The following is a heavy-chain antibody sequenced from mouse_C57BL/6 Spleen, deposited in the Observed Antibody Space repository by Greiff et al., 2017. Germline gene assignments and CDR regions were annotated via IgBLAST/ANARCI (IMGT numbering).Heavy chain of an antibody. CDR1: GYSITSGYY. CDR3: ASPSYGSSHDYAMDY. D-gene: IGHD1-1*01. CDR2: ISYDGSN. V-gene: IGHV3-6*01. Sequence: EVQRVESGPGLVKPSQSLSLTCSVTGYSITSGYYWNWIRQFPGNKLEWMGYISYDGSNNYNPSLKNRISITRDTSKNQFFLKLNSVTTEDTATYYCASPSYGSSHDYAMDYWGQGTSVTVSS. J-gene: IGHJ4*01.